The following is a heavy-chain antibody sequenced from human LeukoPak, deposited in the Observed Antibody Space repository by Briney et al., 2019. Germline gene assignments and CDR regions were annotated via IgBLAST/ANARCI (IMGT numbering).Heavy chain of an antibody. V-gene: IGHV4-59*08. CDR2: IYNSGST. CDR3: ARQGAASSGWYGDFDY. CDR1: GASISGYY. Sequence: SETLSLTCTVSGASISGYYWTWIRQPPGKGLEWIGYIYNSGSTNYNPSLKSRVTISVDTSRNQFSLKLSSVTAADTAVYYCARQGAASSGWYGDFDYWGQGTLVTVSS. J-gene: IGHJ4*02. D-gene: IGHD6-19*01.